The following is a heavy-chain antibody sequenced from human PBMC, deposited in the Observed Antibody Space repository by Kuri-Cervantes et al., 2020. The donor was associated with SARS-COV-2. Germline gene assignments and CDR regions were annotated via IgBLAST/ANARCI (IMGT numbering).Heavy chain of an antibody. V-gene: IGHV3-64D*06. Sequence: GESLKISCSASGFTFSSYAMHWVRQAPGKGLEYVSAISSNGGNTYYADSVKGRFTISRDNSKNTLYLQMSSLRAEDTAVYYCVKSSYGGSSSWPDYWGQGTLVTVSS. CDR1: GFTFSSYA. D-gene: IGHD6-13*01. CDR2: ISSNGGNT. J-gene: IGHJ4*02. CDR3: VKSSYGGSSSWPDY.